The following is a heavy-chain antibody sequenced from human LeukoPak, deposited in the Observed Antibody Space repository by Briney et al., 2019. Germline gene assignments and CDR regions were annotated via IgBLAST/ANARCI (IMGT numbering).Heavy chain of an antibody. CDR1: GFTVSSNY. D-gene: IGHD1-26*01. V-gene: IGHV3-53*01. CDR2: IYSGGRT. CDR3: ARTEEGRFDY. J-gene: IGHJ4*02. Sequence: PGGSLRLSCAASGFTVSSNYMSWVRQAPGKGLEWVSVIYSGGRTYFADSVKGRFTISRDNSKNTLYLLMNSLRAEDTGVYYCARTEEGRFDYWGQGTLVAVSS.